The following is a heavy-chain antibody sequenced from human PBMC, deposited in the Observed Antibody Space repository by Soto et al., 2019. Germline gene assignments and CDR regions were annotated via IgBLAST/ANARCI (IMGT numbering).Heavy chain of an antibody. D-gene: IGHD3-16*02. CDR1: GFSFSSYG. J-gene: IGHJ4*02. CDR2: IWYDGSDK. CDR3: AKDLQQYYDYVWGSYPSPTYYFDY. Sequence: PGGSLRLSCAASGFSFSSYGMHWVRQAPGKGLEWVAFIWYDGSDKYYADSVKGRFTISRDNSNNTLYLQMNSLRAEDTAMYYCAKDLQQYYDYVWGSYPSPTYYFDYWGQGTLVTVSS. V-gene: IGHV3-33*03.